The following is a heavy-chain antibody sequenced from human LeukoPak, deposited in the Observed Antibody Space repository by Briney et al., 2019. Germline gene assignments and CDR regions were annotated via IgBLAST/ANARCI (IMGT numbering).Heavy chain of an antibody. J-gene: IGHJ4*02. CDR2: ISGSGGST. CDR1: GFTFSSYA. V-gene: IGHV3-23*01. Sequence: PGGSLRLSCAASGFTFSSYAMSWVRQAPGKGLEWVSAISGSGGSTYYADSVRGRFTISRDNAKNSLYLQMNSLRAEDTAVYYCARDPRWLQEPGLDYWGQGTLVTVSS. CDR3: ARDPRWLQEPGLDY. D-gene: IGHD5-24*01.